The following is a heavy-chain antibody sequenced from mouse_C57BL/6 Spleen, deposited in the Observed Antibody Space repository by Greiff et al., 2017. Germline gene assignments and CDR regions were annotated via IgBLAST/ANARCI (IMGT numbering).Heavy chain of an antibody. V-gene: IGHV1-18*01. CDR2: SNPNNGGT. CDR3: ARGSSVYVGAMDY. Sequence: EVQLQQSGPELVKPGASVKIPCKASGYTFTDYNMDWVKQSHGKSLEWIGDSNPNNGGTIYNQKFKGKATLTVDKSASTAYMELRSLTSEDTAVYYCARGSSVYVGAMDYWGQGTSVTVSS. D-gene: IGHD3-2*02. J-gene: IGHJ4*01. CDR1: GYTFTDYN.